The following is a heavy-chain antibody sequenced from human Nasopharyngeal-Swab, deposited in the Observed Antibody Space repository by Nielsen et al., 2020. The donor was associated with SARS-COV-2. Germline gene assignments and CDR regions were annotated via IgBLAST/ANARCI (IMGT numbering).Heavy chain of an antibody. D-gene: IGHD6-19*01. CDR3: AHIVSRGWYGEDFDY. Sequence: SGPTLVKPTQTPTLTCTFSGFSLNTSGVGVGWIRQPPGKALEWLALIYWDDDKRYSPSLKSRLTITKDTSKNQVVLTMTNMDPVDTATYYCAHIVSRGWYGEDFDYWGQGTLVTVSS. CDR2: IYWDDDK. J-gene: IGHJ4*02. V-gene: IGHV2-5*02. CDR1: GFSLNTSGVG.